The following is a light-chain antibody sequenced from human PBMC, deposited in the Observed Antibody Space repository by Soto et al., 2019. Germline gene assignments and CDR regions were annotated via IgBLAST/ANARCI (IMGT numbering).Light chain of an antibody. CDR2: AAS. CDR1: QSISSY. CDR3: QQSYSTPRT. Sequence: DIQMTQNPSTLSASVGDRVTITCRASQSISSYLNWYQQKPGKAPKLLIYAASSLQSGVPSRFSGSGSGTDFTLTISSLQPEDFATYYCQQSYSTPRTFGQGT. J-gene: IGKJ1*01. V-gene: IGKV1-39*01.